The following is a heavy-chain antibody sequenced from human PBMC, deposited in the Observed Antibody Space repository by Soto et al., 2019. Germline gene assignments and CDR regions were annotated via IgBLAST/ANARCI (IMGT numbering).Heavy chain of an antibody. J-gene: IGHJ6*02. CDR2: IYYSGST. CDR3: ARGGYSSDYYYYGMDV. Sequence: SETLSLTCTVSGGSISSGGYYWSWIRQHPGKGLEWIGYIYYSGSTYYNPSLKSRVTISVDTSKNQFSLKLSSVTAADTAVYYCARGGYSSDYYYYGMDVWGQGTTVTVSS. V-gene: IGHV4-31*03. CDR1: GGSISSGGYY. D-gene: IGHD5-18*01.